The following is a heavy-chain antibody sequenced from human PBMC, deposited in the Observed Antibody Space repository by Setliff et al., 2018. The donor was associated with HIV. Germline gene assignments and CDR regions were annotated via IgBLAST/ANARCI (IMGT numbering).Heavy chain of an antibody. CDR2: IYFSGNT. CDR3: ARAISAAGIAPFDF. V-gene: IGHV4-59*11. J-gene: IGHJ4*02. CDR1: GASISSHY. D-gene: IGHD6-13*01. Sequence: SETLSLTCTVSGASISSHYWSWIRQPPGKGLEWIGYIYFSGNTNYNPSLKSRVTISVDTSKNQFSLNLNSVTAADTAVYYCARAISAAGIAPFDFWGQGTLVTVSS.